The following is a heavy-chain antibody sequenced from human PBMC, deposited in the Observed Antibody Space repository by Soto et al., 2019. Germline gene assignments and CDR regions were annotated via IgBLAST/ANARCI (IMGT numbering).Heavy chain of an antibody. J-gene: IGHJ4*02. CDR3: ARGPYNYVWVRDPPHFDY. V-gene: IGHV3-11*01. CDR2: ISSSGSTI. D-gene: IGHD3-16*01. Sequence: QVQLVESGGGLVKPGGSLRLSCAASGFTFSDYYMSWIRQAPGKGLEWVSYISSSGSTIYYADSMKGRFTISRDNAKNSLYLKMNRLRAEDTAVYYCARGPYNYVWVRDPPHFDYWAQGTLVTVSS. CDR1: GFTFSDYY.